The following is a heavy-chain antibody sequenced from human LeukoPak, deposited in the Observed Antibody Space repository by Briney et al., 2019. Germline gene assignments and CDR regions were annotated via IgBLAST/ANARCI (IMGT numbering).Heavy chain of an antibody. CDR2: IYSGGST. J-gene: IGHJ4*02. Sequence: GGSLRLSCAASGFTVSSNYMSWVRQAPGKGLEWVSVIYSGGSTYYADSVKGRFTISRDNSKNTLYLQMNSLRAEDTAVYYCAKGRSTKGGYSYGYYFDYWGQGTLVTVSS. CDR1: GFTVSSNY. CDR3: AKGRSTKGGYSYGYYFDY. D-gene: IGHD5-18*01. V-gene: IGHV3-53*01.